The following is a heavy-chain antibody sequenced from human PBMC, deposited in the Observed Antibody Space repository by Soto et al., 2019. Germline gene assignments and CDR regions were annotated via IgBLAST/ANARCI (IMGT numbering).Heavy chain of an antibody. Sequence: SVKVSCKASGGTFSSYAISWVRQAPGQGLEWMGGIIPIFGTANYAQKFRGRVTITADKSTSTAYMELSSLRSEDTAVYYCARVGFGELFPYYYGMDVWGQGTTVTVSS. CDR2: IIPIFGTA. V-gene: IGHV1-69*06. J-gene: IGHJ6*02. D-gene: IGHD3-10*01. CDR1: GGTFSSYA. CDR3: ARVGFGELFPYYYGMDV.